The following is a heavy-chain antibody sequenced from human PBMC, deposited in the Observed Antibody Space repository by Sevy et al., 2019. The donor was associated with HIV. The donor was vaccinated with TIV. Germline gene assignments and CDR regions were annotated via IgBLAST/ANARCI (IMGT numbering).Heavy chain of an antibody. CDR2: IWYDGSNK. Sequence: GRSLRLSCAASGFTFSSYGMHWVRQAPGKGLEWVAAIWYDGSNKYYADSVKGRFTISRDNSKNTLYLQMNSLRAEDTAVYYCARGWGHGSGSYYDYWGQGTLVTVSS. CDR1: GFTFSSYG. J-gene: IGHJ4*02. D-gene: IGHD3-10*01. CDR3: ARGWGHGSGSYYDY. V-gene: IGHV3-33*01.